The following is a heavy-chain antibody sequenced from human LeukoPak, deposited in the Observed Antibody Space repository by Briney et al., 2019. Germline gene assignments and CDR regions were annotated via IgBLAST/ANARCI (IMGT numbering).Heavy chain of an antibody. CDR2: IYYSGST. CDR1: GGSISSSY. Sequence: SETLSLTCTVSGGSISSSYWNWIRQPPGKGLEWIGYIYYSGSTNYNPSLKSRVTISVDTSKNQFSLKLSSVTAADTAVYFCARPTFSGYYSGPFDIWGQGTIVTVSS. V-gene: IGHV4-59*08. J-gene: IGHJ3*02. D-gene: IGHD3-22*01. CDR3: ARPTFSGYYSGPFDI.